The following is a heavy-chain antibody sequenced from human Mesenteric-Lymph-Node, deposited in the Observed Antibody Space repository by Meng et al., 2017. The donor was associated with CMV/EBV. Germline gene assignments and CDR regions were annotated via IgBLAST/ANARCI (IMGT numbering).Heavy chain of an antibody. CDR2: IYYSGST. Sequence: GSLRLSCTVSGGSISSYYWSWIRQPPGKGLEWIGYIYYSGSTNYNPSLKSRVTISVDTSKNQFSLKLSSVTAADTAVYYCARDVMVSDAFDIWGQGTMVTV. CDR3: ARDVMVSDAFDI. V-gene: IGHV4-59*01. J-gene: IGHJ3*02. D-gene: IGHD3-10*01. CDR1: GGSISSYY.